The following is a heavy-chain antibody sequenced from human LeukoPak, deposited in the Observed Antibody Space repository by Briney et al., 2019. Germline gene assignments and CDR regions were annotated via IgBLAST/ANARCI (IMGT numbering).Heavy chain of an antibody. Sequence: GGSLRLSCEASGFSFSSYAMNWVRQAPGKGLEWISYISVSDATTYYADSVKGRFTISRDNAKNSLYLQMNSLRVEDTALYYCAKDHGYDQSSGWYPFDYWGQGTLVTVSS. CDR3: AKDHGYDQSSGWYPFDY. V-gene: IGHV3-48*04. CDR1: GFSFSSYA. J-gene: IGHJ4*02. CDR2: ISVSDATT. D-gene: IGHD6-19*01.